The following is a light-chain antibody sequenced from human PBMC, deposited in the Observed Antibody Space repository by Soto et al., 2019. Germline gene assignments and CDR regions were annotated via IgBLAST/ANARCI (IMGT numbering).Light chain of an antibody. CDR3: HSLGTGIQV. V-gene: IGLV4-69*01. J-gene: IGLJ3*02. CDR2: INYDGTH. CDR1: SGYSTNA. Sequence: VVTQSPSASASLGASVKLTCTLSSGYSTNAIAWHQQQSEKGPRFLMKINYDGTHSKGDGFFDRFSGSSSGAERHLSISRLQSEDEADYYCHSLGTGIQVFGGGTKVTVL.